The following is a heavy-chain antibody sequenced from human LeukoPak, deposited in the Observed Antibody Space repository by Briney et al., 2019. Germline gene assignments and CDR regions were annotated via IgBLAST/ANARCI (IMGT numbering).Heavy chain of an antibody. Sequence: ASVKVSCKASGYTFTGYYMHWVRQAPGQGLERMGWINPNNGGTNYAQNFQGRVTMTRDSSISTAYMGLSRLRSDDTAVYYCAAGFGVVIKGRTYYYYGMDVWGQGTTVTVSS. CDR3: AAGFGVVIKGRTYYYYGMDV. J-gene: IGHJ6*02. CDR2: INPNNGGT. D-gene: IGHD3-3*01. CDR1: GYTFTGYY. V-gene: IGHV1-2*02.